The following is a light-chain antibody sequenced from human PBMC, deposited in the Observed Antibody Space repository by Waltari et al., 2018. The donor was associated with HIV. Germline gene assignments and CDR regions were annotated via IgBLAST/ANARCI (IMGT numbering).Light chain of an antibody. CDR1: QSLLHSNRYTY. Sequence: DIVMTQSPFSLPVTPGEPASISCRSSQSLLHSNRYTYLDWYLQKPGQSPQLLIYLGSNRASGVPDRFSGSGSGTDFTLKSSRVEAEDVGVYYCMQALQTPITFGQGTRLEIK. V-gene: IGKV2-28*01. CDR2: LGS. CDR3: MQALQTPIT. J-gene: IGKJ5*01.